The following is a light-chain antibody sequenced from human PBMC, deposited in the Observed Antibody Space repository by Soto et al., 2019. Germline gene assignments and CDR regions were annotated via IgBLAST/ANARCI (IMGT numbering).Light chain of an antibody. CDR2: GNS. CDR1: SSNIGAGYD. V-gene: IGLV1-40*01. Sequence: QSVLTQPPSVSGAPGQRVTISCTGSSSNIGAGYDVHWYQQLPGTAPKLLIYGNSNRPSGVPDRFSGSKSGTSASLAITGLQAEDEADYCQSYDSNLSVVFGGGTQLTVL. CDR3: QSYDSNLSVV. J-gene: IGLJ2*01.